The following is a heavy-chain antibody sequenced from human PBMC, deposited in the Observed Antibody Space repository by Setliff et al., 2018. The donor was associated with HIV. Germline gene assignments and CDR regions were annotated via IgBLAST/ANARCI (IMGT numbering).Heavy chain of an antibody. J-gene: IGHJ4*02. CDR2: IYTSGST. D-gene: IGHD3-9*01. CDR3: ARGGVLRYFDWAY. V-gene: IGHV4-4*08. CDR1: GGSISNYY. Sequence: SETLSLTCTVSGGSISNYYWSWIRQPPGKGLEWIGYIYTSGSTDYNPSLKSRVTISVDTSKNQFSLKLSSVTAADAAVYYCARGGVLRYFDWAYWGQGTLVTVPQ.